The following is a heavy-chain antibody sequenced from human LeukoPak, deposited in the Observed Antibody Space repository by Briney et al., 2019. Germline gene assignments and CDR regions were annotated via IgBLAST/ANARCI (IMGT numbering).Heavy chain of an antibody. CDR1: GFTFSSYA. D-gene: IGHD1-20*01. Sequence: GGSLRLSCAASGFTFSSYALSWVRQAPGKGLEWVSAISGSGGSRYNADSVKGRFTISRDNSKNTLYLQMNSLRAEDTAVYYCAARMGNNWNTLDYWGQGTLVTVSS. J-gene: IGHJ4*02. V-gene: IGHV3-23*01. CDR3: AARMGNNWNTLDY. CDR2: ISGSGGSR.